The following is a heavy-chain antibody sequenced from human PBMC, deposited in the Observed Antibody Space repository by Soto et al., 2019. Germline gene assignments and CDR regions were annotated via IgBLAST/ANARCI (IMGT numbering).Heavy chain of an antibody. J-gene: IGHJ3*02. Sequence: ASVKVSCKASGGTFSSYTISWVRQAPGQGLEWMGRIIPILGIANYAQKFQGRVTITADKSTSTAYMELSSLRSEDTAVYYCARDDCSSTSCYAFDIWGQGTMVTVSS. CDR1: GGTFSSYT. V-gene: IGHV1-69*04. CDR3: ARDDCSSTSCYAFDI. CDR2: IIPILGIA. D-gene: IGHD2-2*01.